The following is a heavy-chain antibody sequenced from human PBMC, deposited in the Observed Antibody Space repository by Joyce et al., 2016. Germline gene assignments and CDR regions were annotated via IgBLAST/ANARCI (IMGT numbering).Heavy chain of an antibody. CDR1: GYSFSNFY. J-gene: IGHJ4*02. D-gene: IGHD5-12*01. V-gene: IGHV1-46*01. CDR2: INPSGGST. CDR3: AREGNSGYDTAFDH. Sequence: QVQLVQSGAEMKKPGASVKVSCKASGYSFSNFYMHWVRQASGQGLEWMGTINPSGGSTTYPQKFQGRVTMTSDTSTSTVYMELSSLRSEDTAVYYCAREGNSGYDTAFDHWGQGTLVTVSS.